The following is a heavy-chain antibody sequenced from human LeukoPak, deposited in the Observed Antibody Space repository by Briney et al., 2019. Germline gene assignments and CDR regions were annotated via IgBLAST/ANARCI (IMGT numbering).Heavy chain of an antibody. CDR3: ARDINSSGWYGYNWFDP. J-gene: IGHJ5*02. V-gene: IGHV1-2*02. CDR2: INPNSGGT. CDR1: GYTFTGYY. Sequence: ASVKVSYKASGYTFTGYYMHWVRQAPGQGLEWMGWINPNSGGTNYAQKFQGRVTMTRDTSISTAYMELSRLRSDDTAVYYCARDINSSGWYGYNWFDPWGQGTLVTVSS. D-gene: IGHD6-19*01.